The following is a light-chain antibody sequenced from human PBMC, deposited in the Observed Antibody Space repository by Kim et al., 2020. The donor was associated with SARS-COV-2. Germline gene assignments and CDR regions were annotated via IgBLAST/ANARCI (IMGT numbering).Light chain of an antibody. V-gene: IGLV2-14*03. J-gene: IGLJ2*01. CDR3: SSYTSSSTPHVV. CDR2: DVS. Sequence: QSALTQPASVSGSPGQSITISCTGTSSDVCGYNYVSWYQQHPGKAPKLMIYDVSNRPSGVSNRFSGSKSGNTASLTISGLQAEDEADYYCSSYTSSSTPHVVFRGGTQLTVL. CDR1: SSDVCGYNY.